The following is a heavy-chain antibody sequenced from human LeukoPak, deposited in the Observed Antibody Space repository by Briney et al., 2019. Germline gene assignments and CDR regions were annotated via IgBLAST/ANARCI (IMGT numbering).Heavy chain of an antibody. CDR3: SGHMTSADY. V-gene: IGHV3-15*05. CDR1: GFTFSDAW. J-gene: IGHJ4*02. CDR2: IKSKVHGGTT. Sequence: GGSLRLSCAASGFTFSDAWMSWVRQAPGKGLEWVARIKSKVHGGTTDYAAPVNGRFTISRDDSENKLYLQMSSLKTEDTSVYYCSGHMTSADYWGQGTLVTVSS. D-gene: IGHD2-2*01.